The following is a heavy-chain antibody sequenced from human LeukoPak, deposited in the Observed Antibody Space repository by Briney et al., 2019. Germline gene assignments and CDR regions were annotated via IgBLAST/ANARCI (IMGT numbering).Heavy chain of an antibody. CDR1: GYTSTSYY. V-gene: IGHV1-46*01. D-gene: IGHD6-13*01. Sequence: GASVKVSCKASGYTSTSYYMHWVRQAPGQGLEWMGIINPSGGSTSYAQKFQGRVTITADESTSTAYMELSSLRSEDTAVYYCARAPLPRPGIAAAGTWSWFDPWGQGTLVTVSS. CDR3: ARAPLPRPGIAAAGTWSWFDP. CDR2: INPSGGST. J-gene: IGHJ5*02.